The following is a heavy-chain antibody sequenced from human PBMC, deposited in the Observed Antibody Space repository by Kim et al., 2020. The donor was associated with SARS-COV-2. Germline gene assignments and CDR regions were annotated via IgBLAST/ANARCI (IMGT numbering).Heavy chain of an antibody. D-gene: IGHD3-3*01. CDR3: ARERFFGVVLRYPVAYGMDV. J-gene: IGHJ6*02. V-gene: IGHV3-30*01. Sequence: RFTISRDNSKNTLYLQMNSLRAEDTAVYYCARERFFGVVLRYPVAYGMDVWGQGTTVTVSS.